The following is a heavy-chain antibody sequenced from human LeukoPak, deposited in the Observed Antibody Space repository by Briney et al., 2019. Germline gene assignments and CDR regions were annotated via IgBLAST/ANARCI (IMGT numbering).Heavy chain of an antibody. CDR2: INHSGST. CDR3: ARVWSGRRWLQVKYNWFDP. V-gene: IGHV4-34*01. Sequence: PSETLSLTCAVYGGSFSGYYWSWIRQPPGKGLEWIGEINHSGSTNYNPSLKSRVTISVDTSKNQFSLKLSSVTAADTAVYYCARVWSGRRWLQVKYNWFDPWGQGTLVTVSS. J-gene: IGHJ5*02. D-gene: IGHD5-24*01. CDR1: GGSFSGYY.